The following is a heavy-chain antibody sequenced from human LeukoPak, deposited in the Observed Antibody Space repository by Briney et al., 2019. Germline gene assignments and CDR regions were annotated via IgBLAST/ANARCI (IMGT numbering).Heavy chain of an antibody. J-gene: IGHJ3*02. CDR3: AKEYYDSSGLDAFGI. CDR2: ISGDGGST. D-gene: IGHD3-22*01. V-gene: IGHV3-43*02. Sequence: GGSLRLSCAASGFTFDDYAMYWVRQAPGKGLEWVSLISGDGGSTYYADSVKGRFTISRDNSKNSLYLQMNSLRTEDTALYYCAKEYYDSSGLDAFGIWGQGTMVTVSS. CDR1: GFTFDDYA.